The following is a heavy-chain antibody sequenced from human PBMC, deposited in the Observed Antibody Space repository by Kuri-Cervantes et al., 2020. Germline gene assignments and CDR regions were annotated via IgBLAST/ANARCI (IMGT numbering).Heavy chain of an antibody. J-gene: IGHJ6*03. V-gene: IGHV3-21*01. D-gene: IGHD3-16*01. CDR3: ARGGGDYYYYYMDV. Sequence: GGSLRLSCAASGFTFSSYSMNWVRQAPGKGLEWVSSISSSSYIYYADSVKGRFTISRDNAKNSLYLQMNSLRAEDTAVYYCARGGGDYYYYYMDVWGKGTTVTVSS. CDR1: GFTFSSYS. CDR2: ISSSSYI.